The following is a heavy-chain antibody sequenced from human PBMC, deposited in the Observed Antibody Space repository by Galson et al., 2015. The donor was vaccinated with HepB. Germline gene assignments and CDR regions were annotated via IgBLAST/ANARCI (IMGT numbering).Heavy chain of an antibody. Sequence: SLRLSCAASGFTFSSYGMHWVRQAPGKGLEYVSTIISYGGRTYYADSVKGRFTISRDNSKNTLYLQMSSLRAEDTAVYYCARDVTTTGTPFDYWGQGTLVTVSS. J-gene: IGHJ4*02. V-gene: IGHV3-64D*06. CDR1: GFTFSSYG. D-gene: IGHD1/OR15-1a*01. CDR3: ARDVTTTGTPFDY. CDR2: IISYGGRT.